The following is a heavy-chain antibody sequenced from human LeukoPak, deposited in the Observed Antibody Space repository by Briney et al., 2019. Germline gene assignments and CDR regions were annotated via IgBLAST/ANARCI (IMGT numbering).Heavy chain of an antibody. V-gene: IGHV1-18*01. J-gene: IGHJ6*02. CDR3: ARDRAIGWGGMIEDYYYGLDV. Sequence: ASVKVSCKASGYTFTSYGISWVRQAPGQGLEWMGWINTYNSNTKYAEKLQGRVTMTTDTSTRTAYMELRSLRSDDTALYYCARDRAIGWGGMIEDYYYGLDVWGQGTTVTVSS. D-gene: IGHD3-16*01. CDR2: INTYNSNT. CDR1: GYTFTSYG.